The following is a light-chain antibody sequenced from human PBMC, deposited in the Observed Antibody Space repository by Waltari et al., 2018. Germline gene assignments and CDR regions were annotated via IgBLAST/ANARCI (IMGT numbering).Light chain of an antibody. CDR2: WAS. Sequence: DIVMTQSPDSLAVSLGERATINCKSSQSVLYRSNNYNYLAWYQQKPGQPPKLHIYWASTRESGVPDRFSGSGSGTDFTLTISSLQAEDVAVYYCQQYYSVPPTFGQGTKVEIK. J-gene: IGKJ1*01. CDR3: QQYYSVPPT. CDR1: QSVLYRSNNYNY. V-gene: IGKV4-1*01.